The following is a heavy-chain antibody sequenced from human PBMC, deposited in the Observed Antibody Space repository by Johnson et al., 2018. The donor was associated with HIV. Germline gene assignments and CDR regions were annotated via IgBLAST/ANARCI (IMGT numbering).Heavy chain of an antibody. CDR1: GFTFSSSA. CDR2: LSYDGSNI. J-gene: IGHJ3*02. D-gene: IGHD3-10*01. Sequence: QVQLVESGGGVVQPGRSLRLSCAASGFTFSSSALHWVRQAPGKGLEWVAVLSYDGSNIYYADSVKCRFTISRDNSKNTLYLQMNSLRAEDTAVYYCARAVTPFGDWEAFDIWGQGTMVTVSS. V-gene: IGHV3-30-3*01. CDR3: ARAVTPFGDWEAFDI.